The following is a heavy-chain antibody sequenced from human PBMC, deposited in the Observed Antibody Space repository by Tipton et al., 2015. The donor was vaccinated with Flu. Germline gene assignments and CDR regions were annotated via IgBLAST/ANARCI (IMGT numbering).Heavy chain of an antibody. CDR1: GGSISSASDY. Sequence: GLVKPSETLALTCTVSGGSISSASDYWGWVRQTPGKGLEWIGNIHYSGKTYYNMPLKSRVTISVDTSNNQFSLKLTSVTAADTGLYYCARDRKVNGFWTGYERYGMDVWGQGTTVTVPS. CDR2: IHYSGKT. V-gene: IGHV4-39*07. CDR3: ARDRKVNGFWTGYERYGMDV. J-gene: IGHJ6*02. D-gene: IGHD3/OR15-3a*01.